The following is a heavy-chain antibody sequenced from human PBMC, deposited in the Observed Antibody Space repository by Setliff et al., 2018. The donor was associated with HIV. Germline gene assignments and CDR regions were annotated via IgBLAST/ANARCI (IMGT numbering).Heavy chain of an antibody. V-gene: IGHV1-46*01. J-gene: IGHJ4*02. CDR2: INPKNRST. CDR3: TRNLYYYASGIHFGVY. CDR1: GYTFTTYH. D-gene: IGHD3-10*01. Sequence: ASVKVSCKASGYTFTTYHMHWLRQAPGQGLGWMGIINPKNRSTTYAQRFQDRVTMTSDTSTNTFYMELSSLKSEDTAVYNCTRNLYYYASGIHFGVYWGQGTPVTVSS.